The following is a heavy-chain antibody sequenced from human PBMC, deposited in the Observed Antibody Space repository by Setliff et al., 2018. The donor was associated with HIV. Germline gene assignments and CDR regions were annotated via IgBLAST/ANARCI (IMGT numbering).Heavy chain of an antibody. V-gene: IGHV1-2*06. CDR2: LNPKTGVA. J-gene: IGHJ4*02. D-gene: IGHD1-26*01. Sequence: ASVKVSCKASGYTFTGYYLHWVRQAPGQGLQWMGRLNPKTGVAHFAQTFQGRVTMTRDTSIGIAFMELSRVKSADTAVYFCARGTGVGATIYYFDYWGQGTLVTVSS. CDR1: GYTFTGYY. CDR3: ARGTGVGATIYYFDY.